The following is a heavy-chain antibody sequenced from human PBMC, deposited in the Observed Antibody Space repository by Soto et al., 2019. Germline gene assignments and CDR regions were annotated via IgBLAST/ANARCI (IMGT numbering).Heavy chain of an antibody. J-gene: IGHJ4*02. CDR1: GFTFSSYS. CDR2: ISSSSSYI. V-gene: IGHV3-21*01. Sequence: EVQLVESGGGLVKPGGSLRLSCAASGFTFSSYSMNWVRQAPGKGLEWVSSISSSSSYIYYADSVKGRFTISRDNAKNSLFLKMNSRRAEDTAVYYCARDQPGYSYGYGLGYWGQGTLVTVSS. D-gene: IGHD5-18*01. CDR3: ARDQPGYSYGYGLGY.